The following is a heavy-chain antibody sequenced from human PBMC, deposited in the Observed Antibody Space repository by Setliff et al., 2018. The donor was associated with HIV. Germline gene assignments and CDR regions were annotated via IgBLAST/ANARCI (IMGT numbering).Heavy chain of an antibody. CDR2: IGAAGYPT. Sequence: PGGSLRLSCAASGFTFSNYAMGWVRQGPGKGLEWVSTIGAAGYPTHYAESVKGRFTISKDNSQNALYLQMTSLRSDDTALYYCARGPTGSGSAYLDFWGQGVPVTVSS. J-gene: IGHJ4*02. V-gene: IGHV3-23*01. CDR1: GFTFSNYA. CDR3: ARGPTGSGSAYLDF. D-gene: IGHD3-10*01.